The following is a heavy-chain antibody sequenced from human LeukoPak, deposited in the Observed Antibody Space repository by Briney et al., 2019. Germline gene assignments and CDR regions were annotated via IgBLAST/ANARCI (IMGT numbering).Heavy chain of an antibody. CDR1: GFTFSDYS. D-gene: IGHD4-17*01. Sequence: GGSLRLSCAASGFTFSDYSMNWVRQAPGKGLEWVSYISSSGNTIYYADSVKGRFTISRDNAKNSLFLQMNSLRAEDTAVYYCARLFDYGDYVPFDYWGQGTLATVSS. CDR3: ARLFDYGDYVPFDY. J-gene: IGHJ4*02. CDR2: ISSSGNTI. V-gene: IGHV3-48*04.